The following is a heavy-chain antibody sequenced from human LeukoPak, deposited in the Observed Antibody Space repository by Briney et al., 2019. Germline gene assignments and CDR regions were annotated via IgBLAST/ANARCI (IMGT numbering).Heavy chain of an antibody. Sequence: PGGSLRLSCAASGFTFSNAWMSWVRQAPGKGLEWAGRIKSKTDGGTTDYAAPVKGRFTILRDDSKNTLYLQMNSLKTEDTAVYYCTTLARRVYGYWGQGTLVTVSS. V-gene: IGHV3-15*01. D-gene: IGHD6-13*01. CDR3: TTLARRVYGY. CDR1: GFTFSNAW. J-gene: IGHJ4*02. CDR2: IKSKTDGGTT.